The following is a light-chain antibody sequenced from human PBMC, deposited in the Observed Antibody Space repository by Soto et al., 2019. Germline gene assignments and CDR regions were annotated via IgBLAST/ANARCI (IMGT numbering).Light chain of an antibody. CDR1: QSVGNSH. CDR2: GAS. Sequence: ETVLTQSPGTLYFSPGERATLSCRASQSVGNSHVAWYQQRRGLTPRLLIYGASNSATGSPDRFSGSGSGADFTLTISRLEPEDFAVDFCHQYGNSPPGTFGQGTRLE. V-gene: IGKV3-20*01. CDR3: HQYGNSPPGT. J-gene: IGKJ5*01.